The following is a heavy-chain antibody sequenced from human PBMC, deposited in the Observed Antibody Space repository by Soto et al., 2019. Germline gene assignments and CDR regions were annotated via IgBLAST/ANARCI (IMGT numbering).Heavy chain of an antibody. CDR2: ISTSSATI. V-gene: IGHV3-48*04. CDR3: ARDPPMRFGDLDAFDI. Sequence: EVQLVESGGALVQPGGSLRLSCAASGFTFSTYSMNWVRQAPGKGLEWVSYISTSSATIYYADSVKGRFTISRDNAKNSLYLQMNSLRVEDTAVYFCARDPPMRFGDLDAFDIWGQGTMVTVS. D-gene: IGHD3-10*01. J-gene: IGHJ3*02. CDR1: GFTFSTYS.